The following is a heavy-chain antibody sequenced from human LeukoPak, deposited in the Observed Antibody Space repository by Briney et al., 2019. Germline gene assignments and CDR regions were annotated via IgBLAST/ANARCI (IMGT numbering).Heavy chain of an antibody. V-gene: IGHV3-30*02. Sequence: GGSLRLSCAASGFTFSSYGMHWVRQAPGKGLEWVAFIRYDGNNKYYADSVKGRFTISRDNSKNTLYLQMNSLRAEDTAVYYCAKLLTGGYNSGQNDYWGQGTLVTVSS. CDR3: AKLLTGGYNSGQNDY. CDR1: GFTFSSYG. J-gene: IGHJ4*02. D-gene: IGHD5-18*01. CDR2: IRYDGNNK.